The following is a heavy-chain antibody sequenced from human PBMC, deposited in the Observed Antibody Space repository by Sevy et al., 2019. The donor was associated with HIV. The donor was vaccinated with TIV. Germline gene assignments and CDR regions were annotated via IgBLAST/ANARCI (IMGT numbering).Heavy chain of an antibody. D-gene: IGHD3-22*01. CDR3: AKESPGYNYDSSGSLDY. CDR1: GFTFNTYA. J-gene: IGHJ4*02. V-gene: IGHV3-23*01. CDR2: ISGSAYST. Sequence: GGSLRLSCAASGFTFNTYAMSWVRQAPGKGLEWVSGISGSAYSTYYADSVKGRFTISRDNSKHTLSLQMNSLRAEDTAVYYCAKESPGYNYDSSGSLDYWGQGTLVTVSS.